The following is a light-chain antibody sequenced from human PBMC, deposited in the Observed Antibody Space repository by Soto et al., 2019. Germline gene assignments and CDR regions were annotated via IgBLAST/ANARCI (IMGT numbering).Light chain of an antibody. V-gene: IGKV3-15*01. Sequence: EIVMTQSPATLSVSPGERATLSCRASQSVSSNLAWYQQKPGQAPRLLIYGASTRATGIPARFSGSGSGTEFTLTISSLQPEDFATYYCQQLNSYPPDFGQGTRLEIK. J-gene: IGKJ5*01. CDR3: QQLNSYPPD. CDR2: GAS. CDR1: QSVSSN.